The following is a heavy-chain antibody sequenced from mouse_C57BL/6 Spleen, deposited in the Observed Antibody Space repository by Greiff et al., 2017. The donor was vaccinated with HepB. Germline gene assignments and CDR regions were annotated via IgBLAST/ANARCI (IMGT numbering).Heavy chain of an antibody. CDR2: IYPRSGNT. CDR3: AKVGDYDGDYFDY. Sequence: VQLVESGAELARPGASVKLSCKASGYTFTSYGISWVKQSTGQGLEWIGEIYPRSGNTYYNEKFKGKATLTADKSSSTAYMELRSLTSEDSAVYFCAKVGDYDGDYFDYWGQGTTLTVSS. J-gene: IGHJ2*01. D-gene: IGHD2-4*01. CDR1: GYTFTSYG. V-gene: IGHV1-81*01.